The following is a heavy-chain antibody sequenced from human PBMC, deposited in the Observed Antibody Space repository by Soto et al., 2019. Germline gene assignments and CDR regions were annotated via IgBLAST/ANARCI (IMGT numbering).Heavy chain of an antibody. D-gene: IGHD3-3*01. J-gene: IGHJ6*02. CDR3: ARDRVLRFLEWLPSHYYGMDV. CDR1: GYTFTGYY. Sequence: WASVKVSCKASGYTFTGYYMHWVRQAPGQGLEWMGWINPNSGGTNYAQKFQGRVTMTRDTSISTAYMELSRLRSDDTAVYYCARDRVLRFLEWLPSHYYGMDVWGQGTTVTVSS. CDR2: INPNSGGT. V-gene: IGHV1-2*02.